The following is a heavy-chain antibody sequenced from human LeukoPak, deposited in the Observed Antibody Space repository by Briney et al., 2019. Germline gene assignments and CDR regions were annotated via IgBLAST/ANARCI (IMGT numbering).Heavy chain of an antibody. CDR1: GGSITSGSYY. CDR2: IHTSGST. CDR3: ARDGGTGSSARFDY. Sequence: SQTLSLTCTVSGGSITSGSYYWTWIRQPAGKGLKWIGRIHTSGSTNYNPSLKGRLTLSLDTSKNQFSLKLSSVTAADTAMYYCARDGGTGSSARFDYWGQGTLVTVSS. V-gene: IGHV4-61*02. J-gene: IGHJ4*02. D-gene: IGHD2-8*02.